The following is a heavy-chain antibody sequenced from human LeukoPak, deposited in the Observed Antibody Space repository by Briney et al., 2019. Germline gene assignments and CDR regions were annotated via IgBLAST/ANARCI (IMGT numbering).Heavy chain of an antibody. CDR1: GGSFSGYY. V-gene: IGHV4-34*01. CDR3: ASTYDSSGYYRGYFDY. CDR2: INHSGST. Sequence: SETLSLTCAVYGGSFSGYYWSWIRQPPGKGLEWIGEINHSGSTNYNPSLKSRVTISVDTSKNQFSLKLSSVTAADTAVYYCASTYDSSGYYRGYFDYWGQGTLVTVSS. D-gene: IGHD3-22*01. J-gene: IGHJ4*02.